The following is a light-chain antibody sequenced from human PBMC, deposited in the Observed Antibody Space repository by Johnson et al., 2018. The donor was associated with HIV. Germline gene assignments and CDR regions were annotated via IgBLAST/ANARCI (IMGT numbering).Light chain of an antibody. CDR3: GTWDSSLRVGF. CDR2: DNN. V-gene: IGLV1-51*01. Sequence: SVLTQPPSVSAAPGQKVTISCSRNYSNFGNYYVSWYQQLPGRAPKLLIYDNNKRPSGIPDRFSGSKSGTSATLGITGLQTGDEADYYCGTWDSSLRVGFFGTGTKVTVL. CDR1: YSNFGNYY. J-gene: IGLJ1*01.